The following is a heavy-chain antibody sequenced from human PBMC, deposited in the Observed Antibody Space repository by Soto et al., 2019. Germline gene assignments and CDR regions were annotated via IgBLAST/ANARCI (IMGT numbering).Heavy chain of an antibody. CDR1: GGSISSND. Sequence: QVQLQESRPGLVKPAETLSLTCSVSGGSISSNDWSWIRQPPGKGLEYIGYISYNGNTNYKPSLKSRVTISVDTSKNQFSLKMSSVTAADTAVYYCARVSYHYVWGSSTGMDVWGQGTTVTVSS. V-gene: IGHV4-59*01. CDR3: ARVSYHYVWGSSTGMDV. CDR2: ISYNGNT. J-gene: IGHJ6*02. D-gene: IGHD3-16*01.